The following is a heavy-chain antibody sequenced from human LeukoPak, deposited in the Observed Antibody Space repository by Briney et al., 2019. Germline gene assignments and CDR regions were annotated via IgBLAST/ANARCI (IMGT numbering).Heavy chain of an antibody. V-gene: IGHV4-34*01. D-gene: IGHD3-3*01. CDR2: INHSGST. CDR3: ARILYDFWSGYPLSYFDY. J-gene: IGHJ4*02. Sequence: SETLSLTCAVYGGSFSGYYWSWIRQPPGKGLEWIGEINHSGSTNYNPSLKSRVTISVDTFKNQFSLKLSSVTAADTAVYYCARILYDFWSGYPLSYFDYWGQGTLVTVSS. CDR1: GGSFSGYY.